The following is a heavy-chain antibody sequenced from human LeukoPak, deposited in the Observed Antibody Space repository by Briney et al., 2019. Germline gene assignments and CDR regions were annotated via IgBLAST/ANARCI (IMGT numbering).Heavy chain of an antibody. J-gene: IGHJ4*02. CDR3: ARGTAPRWELTYYFDY. CDR1: GGSISSSSYY. CDR2: IYYSGST. V-gene: IGHV4-39*07. Sequence: SETLSLTCTVSGGSISSSSYYWGWIRQPPGKGLEWIGSIYYSGSTYYNPSLKSRVTISVDTSKNQFSLKLSSVTAADTAVYYCARGTAPRWELTYYFDYWGQGTLVTVSS. D-gene: IGHD1-26*01.